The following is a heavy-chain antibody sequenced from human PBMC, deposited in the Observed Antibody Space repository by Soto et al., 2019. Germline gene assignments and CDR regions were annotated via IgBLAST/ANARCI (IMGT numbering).Heavy chain of an antibody. J-gene: IGHJ5*02. D-gene: IGHD4-17*01. CDR1: GYSFTIYG. CDR2: ISAYNGNT. CDR3: SRHDYGDYEHPTNCFDP. Sequence: APVTVCRKSCGYSFTIYGISCVRQATGQGLEWMGWISAYNGNTNYAQKLQGRVTMTTDTSTSTAYMELRSLRSDDTAVYYCSRHDYGDYEHPTNCFDPWGQGTLVTVSS. V-gene: IGHV1-18*01.